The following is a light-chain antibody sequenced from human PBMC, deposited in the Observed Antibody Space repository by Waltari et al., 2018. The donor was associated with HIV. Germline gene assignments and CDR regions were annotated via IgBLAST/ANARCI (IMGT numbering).Light chain of an antibody. CDR3: QVYNTWPAWT. V-gene: IGKV3D-15*03. J-gene: IGKJ1*01. Sequence: EIVMTRSPATLSVSLGATARLACRASQDIRKNVAWYQQKHGQAPRLLIYGPSIRATVIPARFTCSGSGTEFTLTIKILQSEDFSVYCCQVYNTWPAWTFGQGTKVEIK. CDR1: QDIRKN. CDR2: GPS.